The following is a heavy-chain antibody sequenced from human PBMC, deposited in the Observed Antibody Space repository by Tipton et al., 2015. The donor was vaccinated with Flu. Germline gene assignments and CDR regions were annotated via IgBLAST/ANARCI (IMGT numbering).Heavy chain of an antibody. J-gene: IGHJ6*02. CDR1: GGSISRGSYY. Sequence: LRLSCTVSGGSISRGSYYYNWIRQPAGKGLEWIGRIYTNANTNYKPSLKSRVTISIDRSKNQFSLRLSSVTAADTAVYYCARASTGIEAAGVYHYYGMDVWGQGATVTVSS. V-gene: IGHV4-61*02. CDR2: IYTNANT. CDR3: ARASTGIEAAGVYHYYGMDV. D-gene: IGHD6-25*01.